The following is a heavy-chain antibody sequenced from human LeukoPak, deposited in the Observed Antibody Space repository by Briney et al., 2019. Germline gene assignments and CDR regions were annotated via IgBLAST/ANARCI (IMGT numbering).Heavy chain of an antibody. V-gene: IGHV3-21*01. Sequence: GRSLRLSCAASGFTFSSYSMNWVRQAPGKGLEWVSSISSSSSYIYYADSVKGRFTISRDNAKNSLYLQMNSLRAEDTAVYYCASGDYYGSGSPWDYWGQGTLVTVSS. CDR3: ASGDYYGSGSPWDY. D-gene: IGHD3-10*01. CDR1: GFTFSSYS. CDR2: ISSSSSYI. J-gene: IGHJ4*02.